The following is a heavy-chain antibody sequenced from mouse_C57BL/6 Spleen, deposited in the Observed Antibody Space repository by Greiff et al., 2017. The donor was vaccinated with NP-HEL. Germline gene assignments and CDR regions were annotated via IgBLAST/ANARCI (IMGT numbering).Heavy chain of an antibody. CDR2: IRSKSNNYAT. D-gene: IGHD2-2*01. J-gene: IGHJ4*01. CDR3: VRHTVTHAMDY. Sequence: DVQLVESGGGLVQPKGSLKLSCAASGFSFNTYAMNWVRQAPGKGLDWVARIRSKSNNYATYYADSVKDRFTISRDDSESMLYLQMNNLKTEDTAMYYCVRHTVTHAMDYWGQGTSVTVSS. V-gene: IGHV10-1*01. CDR1: GFSFNTYA.